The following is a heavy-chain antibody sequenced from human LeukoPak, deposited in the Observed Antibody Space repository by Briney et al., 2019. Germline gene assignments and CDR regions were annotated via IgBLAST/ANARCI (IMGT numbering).Heavy chain of an antibody. D-gene: IGHD3-10*01. CDR3: ARWGYGSGPTRGFDR. J-gene: IGHJ4*02. CDR1: SGSFSGYH. CDR2: INRSGST. V-gene: IGHV4-34*01. Sequence: SETLSLTCAVYSGSFSGYHWSWIRQPPGKGLEWIGEINRSGSTNYNPSLTSRVTISIDTSKNQFSLKMNSVTAADTAVYYCARWGYGSGPTRGFDRWGQGTLVTVSS.